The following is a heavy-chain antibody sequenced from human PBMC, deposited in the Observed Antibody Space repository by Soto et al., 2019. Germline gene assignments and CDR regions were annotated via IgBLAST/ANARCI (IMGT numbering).Heavy chain of an antibody. CDR3: ARGSPTNIVVVPAAKYYYYYYMDV. CDR2: MNPNSGNT. J-gene: IGHJ6*03. Sequence: ASVKVSCKASGYTFTSYDINWVRQATGQGLEWMGWMNPNSGNTGYAQKFQGRVTMTRNTSISTVYMELSSLRSEDTAVYYCARGSPTNIVVVPAAKYYYYYYMDVWGKGTTVTVSS. D-gene: IGHD2-2*01. CDR1: GYTFTSYD. V-gene: IGHV1-8*01.